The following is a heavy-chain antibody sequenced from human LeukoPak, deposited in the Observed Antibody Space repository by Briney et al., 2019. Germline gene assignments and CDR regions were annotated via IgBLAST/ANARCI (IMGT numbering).Heavy chain of an antibody. J-gene: IGHJ4*02. CDR1: GFTVSSNY. Sequence: GGSLRLSCAASGFTVSSNYMSWVRQAPGKGLEWVSLIYSGGSTFYADSVKGRFTISRDNSKNTLYLQMNSLRAEDTAVYYCAKVATKVVTASYFDYWGQGTLVTVSS. V-gene: IGHV3-53*01. CDR2: IYSGGST. D-gene: IGHD2-21*02. CDR3: AKVATKVVTASYFDY.